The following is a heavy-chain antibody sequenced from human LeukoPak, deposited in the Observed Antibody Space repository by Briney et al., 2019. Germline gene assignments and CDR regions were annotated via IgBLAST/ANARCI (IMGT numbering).Heavy chain of an antibody. V-gene: IGHV4-39*01. D-gene: IGHD5-24*01. CDR1: GGSISSSSYY. Sequence: SETLSPTCTVSGGSISSSSYYWGWIRQPPGKGLEWIGSIYYSGSTYYNPSLKSRVTISVDTSKNQFSLKLSSVTAADTAVYYCARQTRDGYNVFDYWGQGTLVTVSS. CDR2: IYYSGST. CDR3: ARQTRDGYNVFDY. J-gene: IGHJ4*02.